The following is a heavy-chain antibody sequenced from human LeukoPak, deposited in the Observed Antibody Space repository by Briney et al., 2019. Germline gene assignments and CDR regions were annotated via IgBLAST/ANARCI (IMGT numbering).Heavy chain of an antibody. CDR2: ISGSGGST. Sequence: PERSLRLSCAASGFTFSNAWMNWVRQAPGKGLEWVSAISGSGGSTYYADSVKGRFTISRDNSKNTLYLQMNSLRAEDTAVYYCAKGLAVAGNQYYFDYWGQGTLVTVSS. J-gene: IGHJ4*02. CDR1: GFTFSNAW. V-gene: IGHV3-23*01. CDR3: AKGLAVAGNQYYFDY. D-gene: IGHD6-19*01.